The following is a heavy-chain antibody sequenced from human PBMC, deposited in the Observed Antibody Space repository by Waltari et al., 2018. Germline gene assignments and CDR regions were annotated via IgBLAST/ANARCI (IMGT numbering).Heavy chain of an antibody. J-gene: IGHJ4*02. CDR3: ASSGVVHYFDY. CDR1: GGSISRYY. Sequence: QVQLQESGPGLVKPSETLSLTCTVSGGSISRYYWSWIRQPPGKGLEWIGYIYYSGSTNYNPSLKSRVTISVDTSKNQFSLKLSSVTAADTAVYYCASSGVVHYFDYWGQGTLVTVSS. D-gene: IGHD3-10*01. V-gene: IGHV4-59*01. CDR2: IYYSGST.